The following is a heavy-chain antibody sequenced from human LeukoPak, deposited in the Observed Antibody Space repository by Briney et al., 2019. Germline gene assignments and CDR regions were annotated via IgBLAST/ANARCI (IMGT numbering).Heavy chain of an antibody. V-gene: IGHV1-2*04. J-gene: IGHJ4*02. CDR3: ARDVGPNLDSSGYYY. CDR1: GYTFTGYY. CDR2: INPNSGGT. Sequence: GASVKVSCKASGYTFTGYYMHWVRQAPGQGLEWMGWINPNSGGTNYAQKFQGWVTMTRDTSISTAYMELSRLRSDDTAVYYCARDVGPNLDSSGYYYWGQGTLVTVSS. D-gene: IGHD3-22*01.